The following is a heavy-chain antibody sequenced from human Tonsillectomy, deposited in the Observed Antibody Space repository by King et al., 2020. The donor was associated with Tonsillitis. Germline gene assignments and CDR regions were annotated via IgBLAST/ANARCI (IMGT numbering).Heavy chain of an antibody. J-gene: IGHJ4*02. CDR2: ISASGGVT. V-gene: IGHV3-23*04. Sequence: VQLVESGGGLVQPGGSLRLSCAASGFTFSDYVMTWVRQAPGKGLQWVSTISASGGVTYYADSVKGRFTISRDNSKNTLFLQMNSLRVDDTAVYYCAKARGVVVLVPMDDGGRGSLVTVSS. D-gene: IGHD2-15*01. CDR3: AKARGVVVLVPMDD. CDR1: GFTFSDYV.